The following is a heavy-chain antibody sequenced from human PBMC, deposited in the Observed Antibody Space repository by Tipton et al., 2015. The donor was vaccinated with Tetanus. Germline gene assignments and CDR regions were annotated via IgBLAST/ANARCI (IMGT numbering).Heavy chain of an antibody. D-gene: IGHD3-3*01. J-gene: IGHJ4*02. V-gene: IGHV4-61*01. CDR1: GGSVGSGSYY. CDR2: ILYGAST. Sequence: TLSLTCTVFGGSVGSGSYYWAWIRQPPGKGLEYIGYILYGASTHYNPSLKSRVTVSADPSQNQFSLKLSSVTAADTAVYYCARIHDFLSGHFDFWGQGTLVTVSS. CDR3: ARIHDFLSGHFDF.